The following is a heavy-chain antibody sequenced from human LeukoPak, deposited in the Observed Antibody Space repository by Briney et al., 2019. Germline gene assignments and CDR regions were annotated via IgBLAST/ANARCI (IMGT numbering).Heavy chain of an antibody. CDR1: GSPISSSSYY. D-gene: IGHD1-26*01. J-gene: IGHJ4*02. CDR2: IYYSGST. V-gene: IGHV4-39*01. CDR3: ARQWCERRELPFYFDY. Sequence: SETLSLTCTVSGSPISSSSYYWGWLRQPPGKGLEWIGSIYYSGSTYYNPALKSRGTISVDTSENQFFLELSSVTGADTAVYYCARQWCERRELPFYFDYWGQGTLVTVSS.